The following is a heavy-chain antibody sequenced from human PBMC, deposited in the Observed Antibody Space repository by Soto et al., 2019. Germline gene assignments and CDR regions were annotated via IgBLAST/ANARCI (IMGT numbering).Heavy chain of an antibody. Sequence: VGSLRLSCAASGFTFSSYSMNWVRHAPGKGLEWVSYISSSSSSIYYADSVKGRFTISRDNAKNSLYLQMSSLRDEDTAVYYCATNGSSGYYRNYWGQGALVTVSS. D-gene: IGHD3-22*01. J-gene: IGHJ4*02. CDR3: ATNGSSGYYRNY. CDR1: GFTFSSYS. CDR2: ISSSSSSI. V-gene: IGHV3-48*02.